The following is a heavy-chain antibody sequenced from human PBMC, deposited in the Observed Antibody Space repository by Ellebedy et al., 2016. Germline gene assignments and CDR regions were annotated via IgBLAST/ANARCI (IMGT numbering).Heavy chain of an antibody. CDR3: ARESYDSSGSNWFDP. CDR2: INPNSGGT. J-gene: IGHJ5*02. Sequence: ASVKVSCKASGYTFTSYDINWVRQAPGQGLEWMGWINPNSGGTNYAQKFQGWVTMTRDTSISTAYMELSRLRSDDTAVYYCARESYDSSGSNWFDPWGQGTLVTVSS. CDR1: GYTFTSYD. V-gene: IGHV1-2*04. D-gene: IGHD3-22*01.